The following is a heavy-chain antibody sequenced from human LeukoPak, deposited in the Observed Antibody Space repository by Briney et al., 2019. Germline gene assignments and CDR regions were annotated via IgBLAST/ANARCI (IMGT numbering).Heavy chain of an antibody. CDR2: INPSGGST. CDR3: ARESSKLTDCSSTSCSIYYYYYYMDV. CDR1: GYTFTSYY. J-gene: IGHJ6*03. V-gene: IGHV1-46*01. Sequence: ASVKVSCKASGYTFTSYYMHWVRQVPGQGLEWMGIINPSGGSTSYAQKFQGRVTMTRDMSTSTVYMELSSLRSEDTAVYYCARESSKLTDCSSTSCSIYYYYYYMDVWGKGTTVTVSS. D-gene: IGHD2-2*01.